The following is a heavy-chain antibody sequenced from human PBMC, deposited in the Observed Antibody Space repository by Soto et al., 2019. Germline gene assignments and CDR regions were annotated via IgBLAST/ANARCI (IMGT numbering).Heavy chain of an antibody. Sequence: GASVKVSCTASGYTFTIYYMHWVRQAPGQGLEWMGIINPSGGSTSYAQKFQGRVTMTRDTSTSTVYMELSSLRSEDTAVYYCARDLERLRFLEWSPSHAFDIWGQGTMVTVSS. CDR2: INPSGGST. CDR3: ARDLERLRFLEWSPSHAFDI. CDR1: GYTFTIYY. D-gene: IGHD3-3*01. V-gene: IGHV1-46*01. J-gene: IGHJ3*02.